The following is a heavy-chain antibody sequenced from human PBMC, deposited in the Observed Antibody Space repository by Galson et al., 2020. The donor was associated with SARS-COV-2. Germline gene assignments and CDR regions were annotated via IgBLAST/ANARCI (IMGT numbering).Heavy chain of an antibody. D-gene: IGHD2-15*01. J-gene: IGHJ1*01. CDR1: GFTFSDYF. V-gene: IGHV3-11*04. CDR2: ISSSGSYI. CDR3: ARVGDCSGGICYGAEYFQH. Sequence: GSLRLSCAASGFTFSDYFMSWVRQAPGKGLEWVSYISSSGSYINYADSVKGRFTISRDNAKNSLNLQMNSLRVEDTAVYYCARVGDCSGGICYGAEYFQHWGQGTLVTVSS.